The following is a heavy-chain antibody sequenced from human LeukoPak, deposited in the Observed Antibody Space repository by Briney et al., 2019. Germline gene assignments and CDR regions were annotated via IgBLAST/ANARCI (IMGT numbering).Heavy chain of an antibody. D-gene: IGHD3-10*01. CDR2: ISAYNGNT. V-gene: IGHV1-18*01. Sequence: ASVTVSCKASGYTVTIYGISWVRQAPGQGLEWMGWISAYNGNTNYAQKLQGRVTMTTDTSTSTAYMELRSLRSDDTAVYYCASYGSGSYYNFSNEYFQHWGQGTLVTVSS. CDR1: GYTVTIYG. CDR3: ASYGSGSYYNFSNEYFQH. J-gene: IGHJ1*01.